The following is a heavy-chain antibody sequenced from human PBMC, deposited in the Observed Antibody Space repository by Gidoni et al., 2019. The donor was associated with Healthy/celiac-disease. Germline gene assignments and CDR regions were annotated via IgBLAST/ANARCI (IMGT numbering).Heavy chain of an antibody. CDR1: GFTFSSYA. J-gene: IGHJ6*02. Sequence: QVQLVESGGGVVQPGRSLRLSCAASGFTFSSYAMHWVRQAPGKGLEWVAVISYDGSNKYYADSVKGRFTISRDNSKNTLYLQMNSLRAEDTAVYHCARGLVVAATGSYYYYGMDVWGQGTTVTVSS. CDR3: ARGLVVAATGSYYYYGMDV. V-gene: IGHV3-30-3*01. CDR2: ISYDGSNK. D-gene: IGHD2-15*01.